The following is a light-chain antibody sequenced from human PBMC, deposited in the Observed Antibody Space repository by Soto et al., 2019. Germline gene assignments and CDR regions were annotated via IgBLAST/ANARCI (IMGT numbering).Light chain of an antibody. CDR2: EVT. Sequence: QSVLAQPASVSGSPGQSITISCAGTSSDIGAYNYVSWYQQHPGKAPKLMIFEVTNRPSGVSNRFSGSKSGNTASLTISGLQAQDEADYYCSSLTNADSHVFGTGTKATVL. CDR3: SSLTNADSHV. V-gene: IGLV2-14*01. J-gene: IGLJ1*01. CDR1: SSDIGAYNY.